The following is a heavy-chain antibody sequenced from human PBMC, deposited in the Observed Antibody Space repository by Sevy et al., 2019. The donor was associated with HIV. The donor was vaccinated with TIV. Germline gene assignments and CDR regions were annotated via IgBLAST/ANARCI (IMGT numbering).Heavy chain of an antibody. J-gene: IGHJ4*02. CDR3: ARDDFVGYSSWTTRGY. D-gene: IGHD6-13*01. V-gene: IGHV3-7*03. Sequence: GGSLRLSCAASGFTFSSYWMSWVRQAPGKGLEWVANIKQDGSEKYYVDSVKGRFTISRDNAKNSLYLQMNSLRAEDTAVYYCARDDFVGYSSWTTRGYWGQGTLVTVSS. CDR2: IKQDGSEK. CDR1: GFTFSSYW.